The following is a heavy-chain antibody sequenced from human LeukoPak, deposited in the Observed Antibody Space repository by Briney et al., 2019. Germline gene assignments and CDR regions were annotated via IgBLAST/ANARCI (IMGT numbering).Heavy chain of an antibody. J-gene: IGHJ3*02. Sequence: GGSLRLSCAASGFTFSSYGMHWVRQAPGKGLEWVAFIRYDGSNKYYADSVKGRFTISRDNSKNTPYLQMNSLRAEDTAVYYCAKGWGYYYGSGSHHDAFDIWGQGTMVTVSS. CDR3: AKGWGYYYGSGSHHDAFDI. V-gene: IGHV3-30*02. D-gene: IGHD3-10*01. CDR1: GFTFSSYG. CDR2: IRYDGSNK.